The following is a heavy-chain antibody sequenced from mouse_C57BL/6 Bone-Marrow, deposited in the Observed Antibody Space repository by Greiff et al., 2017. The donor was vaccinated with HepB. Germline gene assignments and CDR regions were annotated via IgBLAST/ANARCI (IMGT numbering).Heavy chain of an antibody. Sequence: EVKLEESGPVLVKPGASVKMSCKASGYTFTDYYMNWVKQSHGKSLEWIGVINPYNGGTSYNQKFKGKATLTVDKSSSTAYMELNSLTSEDSAVYYCARNGNYSFWGQGTTLTVSS. V-gene: IGHV1-19*01. CDR1: GYTFTDYY. J-gene: IGHJ2*01. CDR3: ARNGNYSF. D-gene: IGHD2-1*01. CDR2: INPYNGGT.